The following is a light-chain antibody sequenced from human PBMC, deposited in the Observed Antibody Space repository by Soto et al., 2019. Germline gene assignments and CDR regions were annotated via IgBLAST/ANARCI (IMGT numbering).Light chain of an antibody. CDR1: QDISNY. V-gene: IGKV1-8*01. J-gene: IGKJ1*01. CDR3: PHYQTCPWT. Sequence: AIRMTQSPSSLSASTGDRVTITCRASQDISNYLVWYQQKPGKAPKVLIHAASILHGGVSSRFSASGSGTDFTLNIDSLHSEDFATYYWPHYQTCPWTFGQGTKV. CDR2: AAS.